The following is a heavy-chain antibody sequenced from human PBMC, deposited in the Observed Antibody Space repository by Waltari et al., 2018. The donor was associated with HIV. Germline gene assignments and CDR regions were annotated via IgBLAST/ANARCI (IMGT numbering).Heavy chain of an antibody. V-gene: IGHV3-15*01. CDR1: FSNAW. J-gene: IGHJ6*02. D-gene: IGHD3-3*02. Sequence: FSNAWLSWARQAPGKGLEWVGRIKSKTDGGTTDYAAPVKGRFTISRDDSKNTLYLQMNSLKTEDTAVYYCTTDLSPLPDLSGMDVWGQGTTVTVSS. CDR2: IKSKTDGGTT. CDR3: TTDLSPLPDLSGMDV.